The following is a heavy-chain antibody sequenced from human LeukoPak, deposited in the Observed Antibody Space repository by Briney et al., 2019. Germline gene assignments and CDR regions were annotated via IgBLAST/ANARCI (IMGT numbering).Heavy chain of an antibody. D-gene: IGHD5-18*01. CDR2: IIPIFGTA. J-gene: IGHJ4*02. Sequence: SVKVSCKASGGTFSNYAINWVRQAPGQGLEWMGGIIPIFGTANYAQKFQGRVTITADESTSTAYMELRSLRSEDTAVYYCTTDTAPDYWGQGTLVTVSS. CDR1: GGTFSNYA. CDR3: TTDTAPDY. V-gene: IGHV1-69*13.